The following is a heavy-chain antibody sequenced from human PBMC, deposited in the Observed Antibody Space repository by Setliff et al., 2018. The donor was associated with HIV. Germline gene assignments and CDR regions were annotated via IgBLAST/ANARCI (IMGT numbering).Heavy chain of an antibody. Sequence: ASVKVSCKAPGYTFTGYYIHWVRQAPGQGLEWMGWINPHSGGTNYAQNFQGRVTMTRDTSIRTAYMELSRLRSDDTAVYYCAKTAMTGDPAIGWFDPWGQGTLVTSPQ. D-gene: IGHD7-27*01. CDR3: AKTAMTGDPAIGWFDP. J-gene: IGHJ5*02. CDR2: INPHSGGT. V-gene: IGHV1-2*02. CDR1: GYTFTGYY.